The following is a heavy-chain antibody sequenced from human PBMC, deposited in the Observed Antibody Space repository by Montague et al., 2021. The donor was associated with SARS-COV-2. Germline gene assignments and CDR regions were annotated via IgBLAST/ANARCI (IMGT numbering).Heavy chain of an antibody. CDR2: ISWNSDSI. CDR3: ARGETGYRTSWPDY. CDR1: GFTCDDYA. Sequence: SLRLSCAASGFTCDDYAMHWVRQAPGKGLEWVSGISWNSDSIDYADSVKGRFTISGDNAKNSLYLQMNSLRAEDTAFYYCARGETGYRTSWPDYWGQGTLVTVSS. D-gene: IGHD6-13*01. V-gene: IGHV3-9*01. J-gene: IGHJ4*02.